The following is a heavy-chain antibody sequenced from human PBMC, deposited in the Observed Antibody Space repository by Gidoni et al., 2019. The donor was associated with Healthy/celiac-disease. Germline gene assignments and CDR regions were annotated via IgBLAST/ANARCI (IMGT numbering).Heavy chain of an antibody. CDR3: ARGIPAAIREGYYFDY. D-gene: IGHD2-2*02. CDR1: GGSISSGGYY. V-gene: IGHV4-31*03. J-gene: IGHJ4*02. CDR2: IYYSGST. Sequence: QVQLQESGPGLVKPSQTLSLTCTVSGGSISSGGYYWSWIRQHPGKGLEWIGYIYYSGSTYYNPSLKSRVTISVDTSKNQFSLKLSSVTAADTAVYYCARGIPAAIREGYYFDYWGQGTLVTVSS.